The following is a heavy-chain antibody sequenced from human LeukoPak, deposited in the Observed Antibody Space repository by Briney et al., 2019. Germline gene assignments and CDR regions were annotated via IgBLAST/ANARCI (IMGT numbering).Heavy chain of an antibody. D-gene: IGHD3-22*01. CDR3: THCYDSSSYYAYFDY. V-gene: IGHV2-5*02. J-gene: IGHJ4*02. Sequence: SGPTLVNPTQTLTLTCTFSGFSLSTTGVGVGWIRQPPGKALEWLALIYWDDGKRYSPSLKSWLTITKDTSKNQVVLRMTNMDPVDTATYYCTHCYDSSSYYAYFDYWGQGILVTVSS. CDR1: GFSLSTTGVG. CDR2: IYWDDGK.